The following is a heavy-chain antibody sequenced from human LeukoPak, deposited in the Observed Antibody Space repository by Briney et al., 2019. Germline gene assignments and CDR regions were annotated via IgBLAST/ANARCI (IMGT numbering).Heavy chain of an antibody. D-gene: IGHD6-6*01. CDR3: ARSVSSSSMNYFDY. V-gene: IGHV3-66*01. CDR1: RFTVSSNY. Sequence: GGSLRLSCAASRFTVSSNYMSWVRQAPGKGLEWVSVIYSGGSTYYADSVKGRFTIFRDNSNNMLFLQMNSLRAEDTAVYYCARSVSSSSMNYFDYWGQGTLVTVSS. J-gene: IGHJ4*02. CDR2: IYSGGST.